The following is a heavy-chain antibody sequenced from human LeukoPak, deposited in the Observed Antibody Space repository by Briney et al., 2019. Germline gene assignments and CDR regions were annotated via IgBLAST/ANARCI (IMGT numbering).Heavy chain of an antibody. Sequence: SETLSLTCTVSGGSISSSSYYWGWIRQPPGKGLEWIGSIYYSGSTYYNPSLKSRVTISVDTSKNQFSLKLSSVTAADTAVYYCARHRQRLAHYYYYYMDVWGKGTTVTVSS. J-gene: IGHJ6*03. D-gene: IGHD6-25*01. V-gene: IGHV4-39*01. CDR3: ARHRQRLAHYYYYYMDV. CDR2: IYYSGST. CDR1: GGSISSSSYY.